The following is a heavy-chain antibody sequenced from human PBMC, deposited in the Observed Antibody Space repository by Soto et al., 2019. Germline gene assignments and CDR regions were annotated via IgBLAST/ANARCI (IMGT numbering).Heavy chain of an antibody. CDR3: AKDLGGPSDDYSHYYYYGMDV. J-gene: IGHJ6*02. CDR2: ISYDGSDK. Sequence: PGGSLRLSCAASGFTFSSYGMHWARQAPGKGLEWVAVISYDGSDKYYADSVKGRFTISRDNSKNTLYLQMNSLRAEDTAVYYCAKDLGGPSDDYSHYYYYGMDVWGQGTTVTVSS. CDR1: GFTFSSYG. D-gene: IGHD4-4*01. V-gene: IGHV3-30*18.